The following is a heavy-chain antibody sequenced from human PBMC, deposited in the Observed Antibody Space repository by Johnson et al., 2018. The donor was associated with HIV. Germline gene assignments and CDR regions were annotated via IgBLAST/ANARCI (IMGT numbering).Heavy chain of an antibody. D-gene: IGHD7-27*01. CDR3: APLGDAFDI. CDR2: INWNGGST. J-gene: IGHJ3*02. V-gene: IGHV3-66*02. CDR1: GFTVSSNY. Sequence: VESGGGVVQPGRSLRLSCAASGFTVSSNYMSWVRQAPGKGLEWVSNINWNGGSTGYVDSVKGRFTISRDNSKNTLYLQMNSLRAEDTAVYYCAPLGDAFDIWGQGTMVTVSS.